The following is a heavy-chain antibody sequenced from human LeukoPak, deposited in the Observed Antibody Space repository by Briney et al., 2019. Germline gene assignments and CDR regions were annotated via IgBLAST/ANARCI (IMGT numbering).Heavy chain of an antibody. D-gene: IGHD6-25*01. J-gene: IGHJ4*02. CDR1: GYTFTSYN. CDR3: ARVSWWRASTGLDLGY. CDR2: MNPRSDNT. V-gene: IGHV1-8*01. Sequence: ASVRVSCKASGYTFTSYNIHWVRQATGQGLEWMGWMNPRSDNTGYAQQFQGRVTMTRNTSISTAYMELSSLRSEDTAVYYCARVSWWRASTGLDLGYWGQGTLVTVSS.